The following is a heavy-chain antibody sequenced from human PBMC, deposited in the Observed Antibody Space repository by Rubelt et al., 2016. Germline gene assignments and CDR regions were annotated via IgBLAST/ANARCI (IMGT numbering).Heavy chain of an antibody. V-gene: IGHV4-59*08. CDR2: IYYTGST. D-gene: IGHD2-2*02. J-gene: IGHJ3*02. Sequence: QVQLQESGPGLVKPSETLSLTCTVSGGSISNYYWSWIRQPPGKGLEWIGYIYYTGSTNYIPSLESRVTISVDTSKTQFSLKLTSVTAADTAVYYCARQEIAVVPAAIGAFDIWGQGTMVTVSS. CDR1: GGSISNYY. CDR3: ARQEIAVVPAAIGAFDI.